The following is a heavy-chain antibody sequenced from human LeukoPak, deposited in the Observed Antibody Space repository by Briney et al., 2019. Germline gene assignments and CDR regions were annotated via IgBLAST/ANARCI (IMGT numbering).Heavy chain of an antibody. CDR2: ISGSGANT. Sequence: GGSLRLSCAASGLTFSSYAMSWVRQAPGKGLEWVSAISGSGANTYYADSVKGRFTVSRDNAKNSLYLQMSGLRAEDTAVYYCARDLYCDGSTCYTGSFDMWGQGTMVTVSS. CDR3: ARDLYCDGSTCYTGSFDM. J-gene: IGHJ3*02. V-gene: IGHV3-23*01. CDR1: GLTFSSYA. D-gene: IGHD2-2*02.